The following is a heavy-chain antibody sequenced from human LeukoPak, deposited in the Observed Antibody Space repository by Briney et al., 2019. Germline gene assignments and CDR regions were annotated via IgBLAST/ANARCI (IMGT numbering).Heavy chain of an antibody. D-gene: IGHD3-22*01. V-gene: IGHV3-48*01. CDR2: ISTWSTTI. CDR1: GFTFSTYG. CDR3: ARMSSGYYDDN. J-gene: IGHJ4*02. Sequence: GGSLRLSCVGSGFTFSTYGMNWVRQAPGKGLGWVSYISTWSTTIYYADSVKGRFTISRDDAKSSLFLQMNSLRVEDTALYYCARMSSGYYDDNWGQGARVTVSS.